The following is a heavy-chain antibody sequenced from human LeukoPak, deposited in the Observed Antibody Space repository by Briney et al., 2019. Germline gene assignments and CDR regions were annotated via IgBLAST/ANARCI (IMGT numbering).Heavy chain of an antibody. CDR3: ARDHRGWDAFDI. D-gene: IGHD6-19*01. CDR2: ISTYNGNT. J-gene: IGHJ3*02. V-gene: IGHV1-18*01. CDR1: GYTFTSYG. Sequence: ASVKVSCKASGYTFTSYGISWVRQAPGQGLEWMGWISTYNGNTNYAQKLQGRVTMTTDTSTSTAYMELRSLRSDDTAVYYCARDHRGWDAFDIWGQGTMVTVSS.